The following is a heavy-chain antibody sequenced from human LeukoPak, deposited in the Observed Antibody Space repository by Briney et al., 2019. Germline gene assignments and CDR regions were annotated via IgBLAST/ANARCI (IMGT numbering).Heavy chain of an antibody. Sequence: GGSLRPSCAASGFTFSRYWMHWVRQAPGKGLVRVSRINSDGSSTINADSVKGRFTISRDNAKNTLYLQMNSLRVEDTAVYFCARGGSPPEALGDAFDIWGQGTMVTVSS. CDR2: INSDGSST. J-gene: IGHJ3*02. CDR1: GFTFSRYW. V-gene: IGHV3-74*01. CDR3: ARGGSPPEALGDAFDI. D-gene: IGHD1-26*01.